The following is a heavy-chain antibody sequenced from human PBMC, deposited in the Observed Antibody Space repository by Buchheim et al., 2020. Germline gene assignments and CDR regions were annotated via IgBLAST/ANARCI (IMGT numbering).Heavy chain of an antibody. CDR2: ISGDGSGI. CDR3: GRVTLGATGLDT. CDR1: GFTFSSHW. J-gene: IGHJ5*02. Sequence: EVQLVESGGGLVQPGGSLRLSCAASGFTFSSHWMQWVRQGPGEGLVWVSRISGDGSGITYADSVRGRFTISRDNAKRTLSLQMNSLRAEDTAVYYCGRVTLGATGLDTWGQGT. V-gene: IGHV3-74*01. D-gene: IGHD1-26*01.